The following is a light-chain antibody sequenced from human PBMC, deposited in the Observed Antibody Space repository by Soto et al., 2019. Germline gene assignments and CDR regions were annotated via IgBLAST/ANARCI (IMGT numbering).Light chain of an antibody. CDR2: GAS. J-gene: IGKJ3*01. Sequence: DIQMTQSPSSVSASVGDRVTIACRASQPIGTWLAWYQQKPGKAPKLLIFGASSLQGGVPSRFSGSGSGTDFTLSITSLQPEDFATYYCQQSDSFPRTFGPGTRVDIK. CDR1: QPIGTW. CDR3: QQSDSFPRT. V-gene: IGKV1D-12*01.